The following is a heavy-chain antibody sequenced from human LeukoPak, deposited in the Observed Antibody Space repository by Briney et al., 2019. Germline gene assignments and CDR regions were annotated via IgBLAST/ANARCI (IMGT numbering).Heavy chain of an antibody. D-gene: IGHD5-12*01. CDR2: IYYSGST. V-gene: IGHV4-39*01. CDR3: ARSATAWSYFDY. J-gene: IGHJ4*02. CDR1: GGSISSSSYY. Sequence: SETLSLTCTVSGGSISSSSYYWGWIRQPPGKGLEWIGSIYYSGSTYYNPSLKSRVTISVDTSKNQFSLKLSSETAADTAVYYCARSATAWSYFDYWGQGTLVTVSS.